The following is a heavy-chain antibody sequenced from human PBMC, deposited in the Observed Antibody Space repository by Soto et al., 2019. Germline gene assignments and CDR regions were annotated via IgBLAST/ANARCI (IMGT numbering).Heavy chain of an antibody. CDR1: GFNFSSYW. CDR2: INSDGSTT. V-gene: IGHV3-74*01. Sequence: EVQLVESGGGLVQPGGSLRLSCAASGFNFSSYWMHWVRQAPAKGLVWVSRINSDGSTTSSADSVKGRFTVSRDNAKNTLYLQMNSLRAEDTAVYYCARSLPGDKGYFDYWGQGSLVTVSS. J-gene: IGHJ4*02. D-gene: IGHD3-16*01. CDR3: ARSLPGDKGYFDY.